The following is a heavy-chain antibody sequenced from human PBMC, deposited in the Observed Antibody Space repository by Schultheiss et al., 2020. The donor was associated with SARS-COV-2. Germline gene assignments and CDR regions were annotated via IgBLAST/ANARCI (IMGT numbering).Heavy chain of an antibody. CDR3: ARGDGSGSYYNSNWFDP. CDR2: IYYSGST. Sequence: SETLSLTCTVSGGSISSYYWSWIRQPPGKGLEWIGYIYYSGSTYYNPSLKSRVTISVDTSKNQFSLKLSSVTAADTAVYYCARGDGSGSYYNSNWFDPWGQGTLVTVSS. V-gene: IGHV4-59*12. D-gene: IGHD3-10*01. CDR1: GGSISSYY. J-gene: IGHJ5*02.